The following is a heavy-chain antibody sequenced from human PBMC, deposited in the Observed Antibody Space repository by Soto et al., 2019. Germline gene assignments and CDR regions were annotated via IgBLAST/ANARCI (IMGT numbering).Heavy chain of an antibody. D-gene: IGHD6-19*01. J-gene: IGHJ3*02. CDR2: IYPGDSDT. CDR3: ARPVAVAGTDAFDI. V-gene: IGHV5-51*01. CDR1: GYSFTSFW. Sequence: GESLKISCKGSGYSFTSFWIGWVRLMRGKGLEWMGIIYPGDSDTRYSPSFQGQVTISADKSISTAYLQWSSLKASDTAMYYCARPVAVAGTDAFDIWGQGTMVTVSS.